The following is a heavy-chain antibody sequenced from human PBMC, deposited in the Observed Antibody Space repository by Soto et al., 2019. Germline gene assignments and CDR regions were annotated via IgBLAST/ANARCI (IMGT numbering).Heavy chain of an antibody. CDR3: ARSQTTVTLYDY. CDR1: GGSIRSGGYS. V-gene: IGHV4-30-2*01. J-gene: IGHJ4*02. Sequence: PSETLSLTCAVAGGSIRSGGYSWSWIRHPPGKGLEWIGYIYHSGSTYYNPSLKSRVTISVDRSKNQFSLKLSSVTAADTAVYYCARSQTTVTLYDYWGQGTLVTVS. CDR2: IYHSGST. D-gene: IGHD4-17*01.